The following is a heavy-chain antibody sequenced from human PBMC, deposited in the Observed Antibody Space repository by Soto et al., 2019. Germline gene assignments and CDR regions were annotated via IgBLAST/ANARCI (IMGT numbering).Heavy chain of an antibody. CDR1: GGSISSYY. Sequence: TLSLTCTVSGGSISSYYWSWIRQPPGKALEWLALLDWDDDKYYNTSLKTRLTISKDTSKNQVVLTMTNMDPVDTATYYCARIPYYYDSSGPTKGYYYYYGMDVWGQGTTVTVSS. J-gene: IGHJ6*02. V-gene: IGHV2-70*18. CDR2: LDWDDDK. D-gene: IGHD3-22*01. CDR3: ARIPYYYDSSGPTKGYYYYYGMDV.